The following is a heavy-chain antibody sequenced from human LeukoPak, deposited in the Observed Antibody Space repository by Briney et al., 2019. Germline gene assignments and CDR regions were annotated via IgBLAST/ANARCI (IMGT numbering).Heavy chain of an antibody. V-gene: IGHV3-74*01. J-gene: IGHJ5*02. CDR3: ARDVPHNWFDT. CDR1: GITFGNNW. CDR2: INSDGGGA. Sequence: GGSLRLSCAASGITFGNNWMHWVRQGPGKGLVWISRINSDGGGAIYADSVKGRFTVSRDNAKNTLYLQMDSLRAEDTAVYYCARDVPHNWFDTWGQGTLVTVSS.